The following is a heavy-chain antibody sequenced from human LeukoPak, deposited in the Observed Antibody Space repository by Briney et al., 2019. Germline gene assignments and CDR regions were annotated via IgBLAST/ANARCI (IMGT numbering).Heavy chain of an antibody. D-gene: IGHD3-3*01. CDR3: ARFYFGVHGMDV. V-gene: IGHV3-21*01. J-gene: IGHJ6*02. CDR2: ISSSSSYI. Sequence: GGSLKLSCAASGFTLSSYSMNWVRQAPGKGLEWVSSISSSSSYIYYADSVKGRFTISRDNAKNSLYLQMNSLRAEDTAVYYCARFYFGVHGMDVWGQGTTVTVSS. CDR1: GFTLSSYS.